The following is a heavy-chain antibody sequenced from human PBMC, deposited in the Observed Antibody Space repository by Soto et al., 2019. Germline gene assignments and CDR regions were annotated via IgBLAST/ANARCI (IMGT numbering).Heavy chain of an antibody. J-gene: IGHJ6*02. Sequence: QITLKESGPTLVKPTQTLTLTCTFSGFTLTDIGEGVGWIRQPPGKALEWLALVYWDDDKRYNPSLRSRLTITKDTSKKQVVLTMTNMDPVDTATYYCVQSRCGGDCLTFYSSHAYYGLDVWGQGTTVTVSS. V-gene: IGHV2-5*02. D-gene: IGHD2-21*02. CDR1: GFTLTDIGEG. CDR2: VYWDDDK. CDR3: VQSRCGGDCLTFYSSHAYYGLDV.